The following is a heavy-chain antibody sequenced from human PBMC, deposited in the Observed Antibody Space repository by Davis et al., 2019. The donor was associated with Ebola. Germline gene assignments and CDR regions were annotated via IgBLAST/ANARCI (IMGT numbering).Heavy chain of an antibody. CDR2: ISSSSSYT. CDR1: GFTFSDYY. V-gene: IGHV3-11*03. D-gene: IGHD3-9*01. CDR3: VKTFNDMLDY. J-gene: IGHJ4*02. Sequence: PGGSLRLSCAASGFTFSDYYMSWIRQAPGKGLEWVSYISSSSSYTNYADSVKGRFTISRDNSKNTLYLQMNSLRAEDTAVYYCVKTFNDMLDYWGQGTLVTVSS.